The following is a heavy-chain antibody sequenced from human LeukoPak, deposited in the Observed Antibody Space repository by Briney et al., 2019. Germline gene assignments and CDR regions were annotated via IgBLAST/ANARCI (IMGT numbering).Heavy chain of an antibody. D-gene: IGHD6-19*01. V-gene: IGHV1-2*02. CDR3: ARDSSGWYRGFDI. CDR2: INPNSGGT. CDR1: GYTFTSYY. J-gene: IGHJ3*02. Sequence: ASVKVSCKASGYTFTSYYMHWVRQAPGEGLEWMGWINPNSGGTNYAQKFQGRVTMTRDTSISTAYMGLSSLRSDDTAVYYCARDSSGWYRGFDIWGQGTMVTVSS.